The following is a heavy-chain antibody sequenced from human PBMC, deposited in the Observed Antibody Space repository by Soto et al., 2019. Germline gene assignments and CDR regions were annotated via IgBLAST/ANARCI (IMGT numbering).Heavy chain of an antibody. Sequence: QINLIESGPTLVKPTQTLTLTCTFSGFSLSTSGAAVGWVRQPPGRALEWLALIYWDGDKRYNASLGNRLTITKDTAMNQVVLTLPNVDPADTATNYCAHRATMTIFGLIIDNGIWFDPWGQGTRVIVSS. V-gene: IGHV2-5*02. CDR1: GFSLSTSGAA. J-gene: IGHJ5*02. D-gene: IGHD3-3*01. CDR3: AHRATMTIFGLIIDNGIWFDP. CDR2: IYWDGDK.